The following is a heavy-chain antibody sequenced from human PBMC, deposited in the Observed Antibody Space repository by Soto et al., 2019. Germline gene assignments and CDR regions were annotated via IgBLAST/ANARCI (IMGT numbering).Heavy chain of an antibody. D-gene: IGHD3-10*01. V-gene: IGHV3-33*01. CDR3: AIRDYFGSGSYLFDH. CDR2: IWYEGNDK. Sequence: GGSLRLSCAASGITFSSYGMHWVRQAPGRGLEWVALIWYEGNDKTYADSVKGRFTICRDNPKNMLYLQTNRLRADDTAVYYCAIRDYFGSGSYLFDHWDQGTLVTVSS. CDR1: GITFSSYG. J-gene: IGHJ4*02.